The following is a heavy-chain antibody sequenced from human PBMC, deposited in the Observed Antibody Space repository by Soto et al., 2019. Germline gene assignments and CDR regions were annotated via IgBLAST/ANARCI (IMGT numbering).Heavy chain of an antibody. Sequence: QVQLVQSGAEVKKPGSSVKVSCKASGGTFSSYAISWVRQAPGQGLEWMGGIIPIFGTANYAQKFQGRVTITADKSTSTAYMELNSLRSEDTAVYYCARVPWGGATRGPYYYGMDVWGQGTTVTVSS. CDR2: IIPIFGTA. CDR3: ARVPWGGATRGPYYYGMDV. V-gene: IGHV1-69*06. D-gene: IGHD1-26*01. CDR1: GGTFSSYA. J-gene: IGHJ6*02.